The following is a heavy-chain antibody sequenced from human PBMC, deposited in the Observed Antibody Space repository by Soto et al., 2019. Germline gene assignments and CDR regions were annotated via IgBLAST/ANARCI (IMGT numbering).Heavy chain of an antibody. CDR1: SGSISSTIYS. CDR2: IFYSGST. D-gene: IGHD3-9*01. J-gene: IGHJ4*02. CDR3: ARHPAGLRYFDY. Sequence: SETLSLTCTVSSGSISSTIYSWDWIRQPPGKGLEWIGSIFYSGSTYYNPSLKSRVTISVDTSKNQFSLTLTSVTAADTAVYYCARHPAGLRYFDYWGPGTLVTVSS. V-gene: IGHV4-39*01.